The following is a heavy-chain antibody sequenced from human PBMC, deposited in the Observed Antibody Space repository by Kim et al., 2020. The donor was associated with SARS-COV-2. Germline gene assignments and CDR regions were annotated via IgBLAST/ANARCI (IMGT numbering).Heavy chain of an antibody. D-gene: IGHD6-13*01. CDR1: GFTFSNYA. Sequence: GGSLRLSCAASGFTFSNYAMSWVRQAPGKGLEWISAISGSGSGTYHAASVKGRFTISRDNSRNTLYLQMNSLRAEDTAVYYCATDAIAAAIKGSFDLWG. J-gene: IGHJ2*01. CDR2: ISGSGSGT. CDR3: ATDAIAAAIKGSFDL. V-gene: IGHV3-23*01.